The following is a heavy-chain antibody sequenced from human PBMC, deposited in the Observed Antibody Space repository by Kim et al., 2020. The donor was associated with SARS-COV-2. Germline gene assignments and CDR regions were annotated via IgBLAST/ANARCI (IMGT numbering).Heavy chain of an antibody. D-gene: IGHD6-19*01. V-gene: IGHV3-23*01. CDR2: LSGSGEYT. CDR1: GFTFNTNA. Sequence: GGSLRLSCAASGFTFNTNAMSWVRQAPGKGLEWVSTLSGSGEYTYYADSVKGRFTISRDNSKNTMFLLMNSLRVEDTAVYYCARDKGSVWPYHFDYWGQGALVTVSS. J-gene: IGHJ4*02. CDR3: ARDKGSVWPYHFDY.